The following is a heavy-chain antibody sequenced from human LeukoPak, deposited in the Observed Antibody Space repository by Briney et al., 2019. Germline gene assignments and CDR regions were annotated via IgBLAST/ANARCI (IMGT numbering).Heavy chain of an antibody. D-gene: IGHD6-19*01. V-gene: IGHV3-30*01. J-gene: IGHJ5*02. CDR2: ISYDGSNK. CDR1: GFTFSSYA. CDR3: ARDERAVIDP. Sequence: PGGSLRLSCAASGFTFSSYAMHWVRQAPGKGLEWVAAISYDGSNKYYADSVKGRFTISRDNSKNTLYLQMNSLRAEDTAVYYCARDERAVIDPWGQGTLVTVSS.